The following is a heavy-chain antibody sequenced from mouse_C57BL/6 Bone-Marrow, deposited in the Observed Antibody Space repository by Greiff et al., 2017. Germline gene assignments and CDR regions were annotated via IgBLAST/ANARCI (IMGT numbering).Heavy chain of an antibody. CDR1: GYTFTSYG. CDR3: ARDPFAY. Sequence: QVQLQQSGAELARPGASVKLSCKASGYTFTSYGISWVKQSTGQGLEWIGDIYPRSGNTYYNEKFKGKATLTADKSSSTAYMELRSLTSEDSAVSCCARDPFAYWGQGTLVTVSA. CDR2: IYPRSGNT. V-gene: IGHV1-81*01. J-gene: IGHJ3*01.